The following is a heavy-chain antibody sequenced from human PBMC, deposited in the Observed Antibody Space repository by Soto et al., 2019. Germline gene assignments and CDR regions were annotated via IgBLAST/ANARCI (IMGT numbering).Heavy chain of an antibody. D-gene: IGHD2-2*01. CDR2: IYYSGST. J-gene: IGHJ5*02. CDR3: ARVLCSSTTCYFPDWFDP. V-gene: IGHV4-31*03. Sequence: SETLSLTSTVSGGSISSGGYYWSWIRQHPGKGLEWIGYIYYSGSTYYNPSLKSRVTISVDTSKNQFSLKLSSVTAADTAVYYCARVLCSSTTCYFPDWFDPWGQGTLVTVSS. CDR1: GGSISSGGYY.